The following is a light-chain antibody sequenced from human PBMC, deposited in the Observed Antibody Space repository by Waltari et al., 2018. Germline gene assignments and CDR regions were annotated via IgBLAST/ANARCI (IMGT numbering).Light chain of an antibody. Sequence: FMLTQPHSVSESPGKTVTITSTRSSGTIASYYPQLYQQRQGSAPTTVIYQENQRPSGVPDRFSGSIDSSSNSASLTISGLKTEDEADYYCQSYDSSPWVFGGGTKLTVL. CDR2: QEN. V-gene: IGLV6-57*04. J-gene: IGLJ3*02. CDR1: SGTIASYY. CDR3: QSYDSSPWV.